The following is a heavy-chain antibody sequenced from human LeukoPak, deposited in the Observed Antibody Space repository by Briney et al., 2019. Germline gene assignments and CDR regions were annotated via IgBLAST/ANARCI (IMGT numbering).Heavy chain of an antibody. CDR2: IYSGGST. Sequence: GGSLRLSCAASGFTGSSNYMSWVRQAPGKGLEWVSVIYSGGSTYYADSVQGRFTISRDNSKNTLYLQMSSLRAEDTAVYYCVKETYYYDSSGPGPFDYWGQETLVTVSS. V-gene: IGHV3-53*05. CDR3: VKETYYYDSSGPGPFDY. D-gene: IGHD3-22*01. CDR1: GFTGSSNY. J-gene: IGHJ4*02.